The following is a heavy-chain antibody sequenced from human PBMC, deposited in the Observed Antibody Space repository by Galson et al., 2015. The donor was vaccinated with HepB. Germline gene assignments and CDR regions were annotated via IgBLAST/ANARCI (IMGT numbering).Heavy chain of an antibody. CDR1: GYTFTSYG. D-gene: IGHD3-3*01. V-gene: IGHV1-18*01. J-gene: IGHJ5*02. CDR3: ARAVRYDFWSGYYTYNWFDP. Sequence: QSGAEVKKPGASVKVSCNASGYTFTSYGISWVRQAPGQGLEWMGWISAYNGNTNYAQKLQGRVTMTTDTSTSTAYMELRSLRSDDTAVYYCARAVRYDFWSGYYTYNWFDPWGQGTLVTVSS. CDR2: ISAYNGNT.